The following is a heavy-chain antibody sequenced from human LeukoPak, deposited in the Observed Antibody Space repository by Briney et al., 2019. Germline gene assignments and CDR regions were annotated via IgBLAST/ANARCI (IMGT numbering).Heavy chain of an antibody. V-gene: IGHV5-51*01. D-gene: IGHD2-15*01. CDR3: ATSVKCSGGSCYHDPFDY. Sequence: GESLKISCKGSGYSFTSYWIGWVLQMPGKGLEWMGIIYPGDSDTRYSPSFQGQVTISADKSISTAYLQWSSLKASDTAMYYCATSVKCSGGSCYHDPFDYWGQGTLVTVSS. CDR1: GYSFTSYW. J-gene: IGHJ4*02. CDR2: IYPGDSDT.